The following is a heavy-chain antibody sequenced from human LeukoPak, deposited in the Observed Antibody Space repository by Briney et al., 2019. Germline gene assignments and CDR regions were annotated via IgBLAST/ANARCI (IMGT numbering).Heavy chain of an antibody. Sequence: GGSLRLSCAASGFTFDDYAMHWVRQAPGKGLEWVSGISWNSGSIGYADSVKGRFTISRDNAKNSLYLQMNSLRAEDTALYYCAKDINRRDPERRHPHAPSFDYWGQGTLVTVSS. V-gene: IGHV3-9*01. J-gene: IGHJ4*02. CDR2: ISWNSGSI. CDR3: AKDINRRDPERRHPHAPSFDY. D-gene: IGHD1-1*01. CDR1: GFTFDDYA.